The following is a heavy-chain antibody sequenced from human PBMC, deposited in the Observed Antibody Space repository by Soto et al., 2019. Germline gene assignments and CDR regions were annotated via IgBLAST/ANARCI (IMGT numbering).Heavy chain of an antibody. J-gene: IGHJ3*02. Sequence: SETLSLTCTVSGVSISSSSYYWGWIRQPPGKGLEWIGSIYYSGSTYYNPSLKSRVTISVDTSKNQFSLKLSSVTAADTAVYYCARPQYYYDSSVGAFDIWGQGTMVTVSS. D-gene: IGHD3-22*01. CDR1: GVSISSSSYY. CDR3: ARPQYYYDSSVGAFDI. CDR2: IYYSGST. V-gene: IGHV4-39*01.